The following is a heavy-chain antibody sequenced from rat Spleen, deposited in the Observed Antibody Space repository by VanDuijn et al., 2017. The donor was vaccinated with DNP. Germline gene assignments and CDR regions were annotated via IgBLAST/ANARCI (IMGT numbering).Heavy chain of an antibody. D-gene: IGHD1-4*01. Sequence: EVQLVESGGGLVQPGRSMKLSCAASGFTFSDSYMAWVRQAPKKGLEWVASISYEGSNTNYGDSVKGRFTISRDNAKSTLYLQMDSLRSEDTATYYCATGIPTWFAYWGQGTLVTVSS. CDR3: ATGIPTWFAY. CDR1: GFTFSDSY. J-gene: IGHJ3*01. V-gene: IGHV5-22*01. CDR2: ISYEGSNT.